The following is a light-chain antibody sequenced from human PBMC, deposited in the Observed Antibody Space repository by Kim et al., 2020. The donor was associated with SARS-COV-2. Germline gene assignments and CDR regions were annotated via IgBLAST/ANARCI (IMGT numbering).Light chain of an antibody. CDR3: QQYGSSPLT. CDR1: QSVSTNY. J-gene: IGKJ4*01. Sequence: SPGERATLSGRASQSVSTNYLAWYQQKPGQAPRLLIYGASSRAAGIPDTFSGSGSGTDFTLTISRLEPEDFAVYYCQQYGSSPLTFGGGTKVDIK. V-gene: IGKV3-20*01. CDR2: GAS.